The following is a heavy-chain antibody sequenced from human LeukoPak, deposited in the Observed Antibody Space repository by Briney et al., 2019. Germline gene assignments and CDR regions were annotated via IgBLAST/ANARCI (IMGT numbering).Heavy chain of an antibody. CDR1: GFSFSAYW. CDR2: INPAGSET. V-gene: IGHV3-7*01. D-gene: IGHD2-15*01. J-gene: IGHJ4*02. Sequence: GGSPRLSCAASGFSFSAYWMTWVRQAPGTGLEWVANINPAGSETYYVDPVKGRFSISRDSAKNLVYLQMNSLRAEDTAVYHCARFGYVAAVDVWGQGTPVTVSS. CDR3: ARFGYVAAVDV.